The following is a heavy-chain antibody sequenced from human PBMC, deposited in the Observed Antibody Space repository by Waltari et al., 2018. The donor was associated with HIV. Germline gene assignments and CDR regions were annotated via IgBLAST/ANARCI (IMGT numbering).Heavy chain of an antibody. D-gene: IGHD3-10*01. Sequence: QLVESGGGLVQPGGSLRLSCSASGFTFSSYWMHWVRQAPGKGLVWVSGINRDGSTIRYADSVKGRFTISRDNAKNTLYLQMNSLRAEDTALYYCARGQYYSMDVWGQGTTVTVSS. CDR2: INRDGSTI. J-gene: IGHJ6*02. CDR3: ARGQYYSMDV. V-gene: IGHV3-74*01. CDR1: GFTFSSYW.